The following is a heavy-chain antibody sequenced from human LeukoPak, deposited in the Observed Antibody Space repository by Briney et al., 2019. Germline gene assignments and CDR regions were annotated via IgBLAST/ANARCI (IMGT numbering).Heavy chain of an antibody. CDR2: ISGGST. CDR1: GFTVSSNE. D-gene: IGHD2-2*01. J-gene: IGHJ4*02. V-gene: IGHV3-38-3*01. CDR3: LEGPNCSSTSCYSYYFDY. Sequence: PGGSLRLSCAASGFTVSSNEMSWVRQAPGKGLEWVSSISGGSTYYADSRKGRFTISRDNSKNTPHLQMNSLSAEDTAVYYRLEGPNCSSTSCYSYYFDYWGQGTLVTVSS.